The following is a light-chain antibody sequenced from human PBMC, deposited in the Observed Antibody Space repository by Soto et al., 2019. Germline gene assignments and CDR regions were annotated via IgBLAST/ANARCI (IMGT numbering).Light chain of an antibody. CDR3: QQYQSDTWT. CDR1: QNIERW. CDR2: DVS. V-gene: IGKV1-5*01. J-gene: IGKJ1*01. Sequence: IQMTESPSTLSASWVGRVMLTCRASQNIERWQAWYQQKPGKAPKLLLYDVSTLERGVPSRFSGSGSATEFTLTISDLQPDDFATYYCQQYQSDTWTFGQGTKVDIK.